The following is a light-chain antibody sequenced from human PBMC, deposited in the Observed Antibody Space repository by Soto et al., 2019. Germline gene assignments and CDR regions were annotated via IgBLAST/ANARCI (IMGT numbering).Light chain of an antibody. Sequence: DIQLTQSPSFLSASVGDRVTITCRASQTISSWLAWYQQKPGKAPKLLIYKASTLKSGVPSGFSGSGSGTEFTLTISSLKPDDFATYYCQHYNSYSEAFGQGTK. CDR2: KAS. V-gene: IGKV1-5*03. J-gene: IGKJ1*01. CDR3: QHYNSYSEA. CDR1: QTISSW.